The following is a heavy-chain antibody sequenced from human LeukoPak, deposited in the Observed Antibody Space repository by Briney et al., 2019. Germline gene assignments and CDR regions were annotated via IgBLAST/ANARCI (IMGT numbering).Heavy chain of an antibody. J-gene: IGHJ4*02. CDR3: AREGGTYSSGLDY. CDR1: GFTFSSYT. CDR2: ISSSSTYT. D-gene: IGHD6-19*01. Sequence: GGSLRLSCAASGFTFSSYTMNWVRQAPGKGLEWVSSISSSSTYTHYADSVNGRLTISRDNAKNSLYLQMNSLRAEDTAAYYCAREGGTYSSGLDYWGQGTLVTVSS. V-gene: IGHV3-21*01.